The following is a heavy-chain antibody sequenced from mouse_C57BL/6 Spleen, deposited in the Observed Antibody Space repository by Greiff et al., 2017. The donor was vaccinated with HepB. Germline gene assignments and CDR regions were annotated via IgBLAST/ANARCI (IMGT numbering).Heavy chain of an antibody. J-gene: IGHJ4*01. Sequence: VQLQQPGAELVRPGTSVKLSCKASGYTFTSYWMHWVKQRPGQGLEWIGVIDPSDSYTNYNQKFKGKATLTVDTSSSTAYMQLSSLTSEDSAVYCCARFGGNYDYAMDYWGQGTSVTVSS. D-gene: IGHD2-1*01. CDR2: IDPSDSYT. CDR1: GYTFTSYW. CDR3: ARFGGNYDYAMDY. V-gene: IGHV1-59*01.